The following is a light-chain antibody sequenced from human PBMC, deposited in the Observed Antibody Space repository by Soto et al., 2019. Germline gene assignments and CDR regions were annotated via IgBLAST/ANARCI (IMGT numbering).Light chain of an antibody. Sequence: DIQMTQSPTSLSASVGDRITITCRASQSINNYLNWYQHKPGTAPRLLIFGASHLEPGVPSRCSRSGSGTDFPLCLDDLQPEDFATYYCQQTYINSPWTFGQG. CDR2: GAS. CDR1: QSINNY. J-gene: IGKJ5*01. V-gene: IGKV1-39*01. CDR3: QQTYINSPWT.